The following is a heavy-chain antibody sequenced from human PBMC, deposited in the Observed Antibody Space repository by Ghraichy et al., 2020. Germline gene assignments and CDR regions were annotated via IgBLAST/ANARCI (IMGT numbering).Heavy chain of an antibody. CDR1: GGSISSSSYY. CDR3: ARRVRYGSGSYYPATHWFDP. Sequence: SETLSLTCTVSGGSISSSSYYWGWIRQPPGKGLEWIGSIYYSGSTYYNPSLKSRVTISVDTSKNQFSLKLSSVTAADTAVYYCARRVRYGSGSYYPATHWFDPWGQGTLVTVSS. V-gene: IGHV4-39*01. J-gene: IGHJ5*02. D-gene: IGHD3-10*01. CDR2: IYYSGST.